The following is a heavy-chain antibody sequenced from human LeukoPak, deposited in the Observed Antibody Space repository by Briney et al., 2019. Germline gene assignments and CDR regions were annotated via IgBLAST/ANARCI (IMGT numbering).Heavy chain of an antibody. D-gene: IGHD3-10*02. J-gene: IGHJ4*02. CDR3: AYGREFDY. CDR1: GGSISSYY. CDR2: INHSGST. V-gene: IGHV4-34*01. Sequence: ASETLSLTCTVSGGSISSYYWSWIRQPPGKGLEWIGEINHSGSTNYNPSLKSRVTISVDTSKNQFSLKLSSVTAADTAVYYCAYGREFDYWGQGTLVTVSS.